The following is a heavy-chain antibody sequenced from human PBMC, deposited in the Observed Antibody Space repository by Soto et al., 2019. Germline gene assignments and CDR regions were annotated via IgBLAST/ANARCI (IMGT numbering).Heavy chain of an antibody. V-gene: IGHV1-69*01. J-gene: IGHJ6*02. CDR3: ARVAAGQTYYYYYGMDV. D-gene: IGHD6-19*01. CDR2: IIPIFGTA. CDR1: GGTFSSYA. Sequence: QVQLVQSGAEVKKPGSSVKVSCKASGGTFSSYAISWVRQAPGQGLEWMGGIIPIFGTANYAQKFRGRVTITADESTSTAYMELSSLRSEDTAVYYCARVAAGQTYYYYYGMDVWGQGTTVTVSS.